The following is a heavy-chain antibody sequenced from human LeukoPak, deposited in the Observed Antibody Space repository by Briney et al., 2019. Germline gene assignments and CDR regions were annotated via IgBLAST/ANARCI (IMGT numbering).Heavy chain of an antibody. CDR1: GFTFSSYA. CDR3: ARGDGMDV. Sequence: GGSLRLSCAASGFTFSSYALHWVRQAPGKGLEWLSIISSDGSKTHYADSVKGRFTISRDNSKNTLFLQMSSLRAEDTAVYYCARGDGMDVWGQGTTVTVSS. J-gene: IGHJ6*02. V-gene: IGHV3-30*15. CDR2: ISSDGSKT.